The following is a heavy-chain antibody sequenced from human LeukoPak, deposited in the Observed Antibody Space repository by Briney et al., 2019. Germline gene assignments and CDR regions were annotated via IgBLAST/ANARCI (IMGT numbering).Heavy chain of an antibody. CDR3: ARAAVLLWFGELTREPYFGY. Sequence: PGGSLRLSCAASGFTFSSYSMNWVRQAPGKGLEWVSSISSSSSYIYYADSVKGRFTISRDNAKNSLYLQMNSLRAEDTAVYYCARAAVLLWFGELTREPYFGYWGQGTLVTVSS. J-gene: IGHJ4*02. CDR2: ISSSSSYI. CDR1: GFTFSSYS. V-gene: IGHV3-21*01. D-gene: IGHD3-10*01.